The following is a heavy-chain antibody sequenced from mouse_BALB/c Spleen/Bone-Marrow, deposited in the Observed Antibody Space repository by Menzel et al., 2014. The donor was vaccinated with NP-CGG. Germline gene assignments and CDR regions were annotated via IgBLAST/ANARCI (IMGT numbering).Heavy chain of an antibody. D-gene: IGHD2-3*01. V-gene: IGHV3-1*02. CDR1: GYSITSGYS. CDR2: IHYSGYT. Sequence: EVKLMESGPDLVKPSQSLSLTCTVTGYSITSGYSWQWIRQFPGNILEWMGYIHYSGYTNYNPSLKSRISITRDTSKNQFFLQLNSVTTEDTATYYCARTDGYYAMDYWGQGTSVTVSS. J-gene: IGHJ4*01. CDR3: ARTDGYYAMDY.